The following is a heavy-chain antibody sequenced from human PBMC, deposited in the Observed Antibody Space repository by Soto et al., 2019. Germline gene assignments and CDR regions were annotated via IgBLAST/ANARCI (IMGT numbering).Heavy chain of an antibody. Sequence: SETLSLTGTVSGGSISSCYWSWIRQPPGKGLAWILYIYYSGSTNYNPSLKSLVTISVDTSKNQFSLKLSSVAAADTAVYYCASERDYYDTSGYSWYVHXWGQVTLVTFSX. CDR1: GGSISSCY. V-gene: IGHV4-59*01. CDR3: ASERDYYDTSGYSWYVHX. J-gene: IGHJ4*02. D-gene: IGHD3-22*01. CDR2: IYYSGST.